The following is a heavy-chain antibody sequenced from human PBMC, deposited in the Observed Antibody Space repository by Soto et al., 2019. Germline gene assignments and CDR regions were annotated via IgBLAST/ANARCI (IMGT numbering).Heavy chain of an antibody. D-gene: IGHD3-3*01. CDR3: TRVQNWNFDS. Sequence: PGGSLRLSYAASGFTFSDYYMSWIREAPGKRLEWVSYIGSSSSYKNYADSVKGRFTISRDNAKNSLYLQMNSLKSEDTAVYYCTRVQNWNFDSWGQGTLVTVSS. CDR1: GFTFSDYY. J-gene: IGHJ4*02. CDR2: IGSSSSYK. V-gene: IGHV3-11*05.